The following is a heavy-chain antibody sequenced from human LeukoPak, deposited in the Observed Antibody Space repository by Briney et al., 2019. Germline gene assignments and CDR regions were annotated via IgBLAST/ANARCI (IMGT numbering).Heavy chain of an antibody. Sequence: ASVKVSCKASDDSFSNYGISWVRQAPGQGLEWIGCISTYNGNTHYAQKFQGRVTMTTDTSTNIAYLELRDLRSDDTAVYYCARTQWLEDAFDFWGQGTVVTVSS. CDR2: ISTYNGNT. V-gene: IGHV1-18*01. CDR1: DDSFSNYG. D-gene: IGHD6-19*01. CDR3: ARTQWLEDAFDF. J-gene: IGHJ3*01.